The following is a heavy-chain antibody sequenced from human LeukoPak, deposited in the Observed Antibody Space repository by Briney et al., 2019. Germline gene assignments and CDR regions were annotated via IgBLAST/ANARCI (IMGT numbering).Heavy chain of an antibody. V-gene: IGHV4-59*01. CDR2: IYYSGST. D-gene: IGHD1-1*01. J-gene: IGHJ4*02. CDR3: ARQAGNPPLTDEAVDY. CDR1: GGSISSYY. Sequence: SETLSLTCTVSGGSISSYYWSWIRQPPGKGLEWIGYIYYSGSTNYNPSLKSRVTISVDTSKNQFSLKLSSVTAADTAVYYCARQAGNPPLTDEAVDYWGQGTLVTVSS.